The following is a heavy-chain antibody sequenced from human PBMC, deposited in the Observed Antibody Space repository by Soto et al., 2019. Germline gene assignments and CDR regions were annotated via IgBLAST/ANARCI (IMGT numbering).Heavy chain of an antibody. V-gene: IGHV3-66*03. CDR3: ARDSGSSSYYFYYGLDV. Sequence: EVQLVESGGGLVQPGGSLRLSCAASGFSVSNNYMSWVRQAPGKGLEWVSIMYSSGSTYYADSVKGRFTISRDNSRNTVYLHMNSLSLEDTATYYCARDSGSSSYYFYYGLDVWCQGTTVTVAS. CDR1: GFSVSNNY. D-gene: IGHD6-13*01. J-gene: IGHJ6*02. CDR2: MYSSGST.